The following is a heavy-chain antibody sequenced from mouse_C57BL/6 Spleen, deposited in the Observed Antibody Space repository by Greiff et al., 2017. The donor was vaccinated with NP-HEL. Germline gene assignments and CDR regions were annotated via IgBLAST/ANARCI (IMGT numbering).Heavy chain of an antibody. CDR1: GYTFTSYW. J-gene: IGHJ1*03. Sequence: QVQLQQPGAELVRPGSSVKLSCKASGYTFTSYWMHWVKQRPIQGLEWIGNIDPSDSETHYNQKFKDKATLTVDKSSSTAYMQLSSLTSEDSAVYYCAGRYYGSRGWYFGVWGTGATVTVAS. D-gene: IGHD1-1*01. CDR2: IDPSDSET. CDR3: AGRYYGSRGWYFGV. V-gene: IGHV1-52*01.